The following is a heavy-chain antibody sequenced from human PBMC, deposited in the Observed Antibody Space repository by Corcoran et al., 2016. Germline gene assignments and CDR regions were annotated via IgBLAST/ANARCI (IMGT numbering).Heavy chain of an antibody. Sequence: QVQLVQSGAEVKKPGSSVKVSCKASGGTFSSYAISWVRQAPGQGLEWMGGIIPIFGTANYAQKFQGRVTITADQSTSTAYMELSSLRSEDTAVYYCARDPRDFWSGYWIGYYGMYVWGQGTTVTVSS. CDR2: IIPIFGTA. CDR1: GGTFSSYA. CDR3: ARDPRDFWSGYWIGYYGMYV. D-gene: IGHD3-3*01. V-gene: IGHV1-69*01. J-gene: IGHJ6*02.